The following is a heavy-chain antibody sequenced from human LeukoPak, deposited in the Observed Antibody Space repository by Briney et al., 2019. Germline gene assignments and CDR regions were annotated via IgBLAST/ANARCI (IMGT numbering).Heavy chain of an antibody. V-gene: IGHV3-74*01. CDR3: ARDAYSEVSGFRTPDL. CDR2: INGDGSGT. D-gene: IGHD2-15*01. J-gene: IGHJ4*02. Sequence: GGSLRLSCAASVFTFSNHWLLWVRQAPAGGLAWVSRINGDGSGTTYADSVEGRFTVSRDNDKNTLYLQMSGLRAEDTAVYFCARDAYSEVSGFRTPDLWGQGTLVTVS. CDR1: VFTFSNHW.